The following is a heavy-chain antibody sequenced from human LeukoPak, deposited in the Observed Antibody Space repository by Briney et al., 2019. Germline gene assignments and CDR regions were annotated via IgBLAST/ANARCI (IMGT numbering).Heavy chain of an antibody. CDR1: GGSISSYY. D-gene: IGHD1-26*01. V-gene: IGHV4-59*08. CDR3: ARRSVGATGKSGFDP. CDR2: IYYSGST. J-gene: IGHJ5*02. Sequence: SETLSLTCTVSGGSISSYYWSWIRQPPGKXXEWIGYIYYSGSTNYNPSLKSRVTISVDTSKNQFSLNLSSVTAADTAVYYCARRSVGATGKSGFDPWGQGTLVTVSS.